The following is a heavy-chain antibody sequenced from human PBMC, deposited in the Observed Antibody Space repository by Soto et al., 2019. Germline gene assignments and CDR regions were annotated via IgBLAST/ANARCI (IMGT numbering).Heavy chain of an antibody. CDR1: GFTFDDYA. J-gene: IGHJ6*03. CDR2: ISWNSGNL. CDR3: AKDKSTGEYSYYRYMDV. Sequence: EVQLVESGGGLVQPARSLRLSCAASGFTFDDYAMHWVRQAPGKGLEWVSGISWNSGNLDYADSVKGRFTISRDNANNSLYLQMNSLRPEDTALYYCAKDKSTGEYSYYRYMDVWGKGTTVTVSS. V-gene: IGHV3-9*01. D-gene: IGHD4-17*01.